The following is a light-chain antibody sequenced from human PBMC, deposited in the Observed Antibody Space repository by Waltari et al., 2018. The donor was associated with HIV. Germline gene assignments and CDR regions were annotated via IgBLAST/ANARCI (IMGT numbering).Light chain of an antibody. J-gene: IGLJ2*01. CDR3: QSFDSSLSNLVV. CDR1: SPNIGAGHA. V-gene: IGLV1-40*01. Sequence: QAVLTQPPSVSAAPGQRVTISCTGSSPNIGAGHAVHWYQQLPGTAPKLLIYGDTHRPSGVPDRFAGSKSGTSASLAIAGLQTEDEAVFYCQSFDSSLSNLVVFGGGTKVTVL. CDR2: GDT.